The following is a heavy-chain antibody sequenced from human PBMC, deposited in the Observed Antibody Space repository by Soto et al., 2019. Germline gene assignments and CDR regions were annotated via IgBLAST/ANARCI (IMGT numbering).Heavy chain of an antibody. D-gene: IGHD1-1*01. V-gene: IGHV3-23*01. CDR3: AKVRHVDIPFDY. CDR2: ISVSGGST. Sequence: PGGSLRLSCAASGFPFSSYAMSLVRQAPGKGLEWVSAISVSGGSTYYADSVKGRFTISRDNSKKTLYLQMNSLRAEDTAVYYCAKVRHVDIPFDYWGQGTLVTVSS. CDR1: GFPFSSYA. J-gene: IGHJ4*02.